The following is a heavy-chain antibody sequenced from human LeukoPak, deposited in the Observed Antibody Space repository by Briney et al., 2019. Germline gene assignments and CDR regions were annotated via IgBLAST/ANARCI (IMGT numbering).Heavy chain of an antibody. CDR1: GGSISSSSYY. V-gene: IGHV4-39*07. Sequence: SETLSLTCTVSGGSISSSSYYWSWIRQPPGKGLEWIGEINHSGSTNYNPSLKSRVTISVDTSKNQFSLKLSSVTAADTAVYYCARAPSGWLQSDWFDPWGQGTLVTVSS. D-gene: IGHD5-24*01. CDR2: INHSGST. J-gene: IGHJ5*02. CDR3: ARAPSGWLQSDWFDP.